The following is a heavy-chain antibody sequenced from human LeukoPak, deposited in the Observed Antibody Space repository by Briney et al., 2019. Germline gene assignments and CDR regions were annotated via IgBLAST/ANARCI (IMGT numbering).Heavy chain of an antibody. J-gene: IGHJ4*02. Sequence: PPETLSLTCTVSGGSISSGDYYWSWIRQHPGKGLEWIGYIYYSGSIYYNPSLKSRVTISVDTSKNQFSLKLSSVTAADTAVYYCARYNYSSGSYSAYDYWGQGTLVTVSS. V-gene: IGHV4-31*03. CDR2: IYYSGSI. CDR3: ARYNYSSGSYSAYDY. CDR1: GGSISSGDYY. D-gene: IGHD3-10*01.